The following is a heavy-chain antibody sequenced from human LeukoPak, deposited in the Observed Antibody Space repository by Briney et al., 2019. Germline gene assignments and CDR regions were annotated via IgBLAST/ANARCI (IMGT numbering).Heavy chain of an antibody. V-gene: IGHV1-24*01. D-gene: IGHD1-26*01. CDR1: GYTFTSYD. CDR3: ATPRVGATTFDY. CDR2: FDPEDGET. Sequence: ASVKVSCKASGYTFTSYDINWVRQAPGKGLEWMGGFDPEDGETIYAQKFQGRVTMTEDTSTDTAYMELSSLRSEDTAVYYCATPRVGATTFDYWGQGTLVTVSS. J-gene: IGHJ4*02.